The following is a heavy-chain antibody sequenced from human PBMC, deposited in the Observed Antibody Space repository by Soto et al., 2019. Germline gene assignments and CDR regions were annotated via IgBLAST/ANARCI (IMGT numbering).Heavy chain of an antibody. D-gene: IGHD2-2*01. CDR1: GFTFSSYV. CDR2: ISYDGSNK. J-gene: IGHJ6*02. CDR3: AKGQHCSTTSCYFYYYGVDV. V-gene: IGHV3-30*18. Sequence: GGSLRLSCAASGFTFSSYVMHWVRQAPGKGLEWVAVISYDGSNKYYADSVKGRLTISRDNSKNTLYLQINSLRAEDTAVYYCAKGQHCSTTSCYFYYYGVDVWGQGTTVTVSS.